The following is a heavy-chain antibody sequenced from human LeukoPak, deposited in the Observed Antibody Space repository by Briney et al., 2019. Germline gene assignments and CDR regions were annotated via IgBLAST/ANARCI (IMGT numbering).Heavy chain of an antibody. CDR2: INHSGST. Sequence: SSETLSLTCAVYGGSFSGYYLSWIRQPPGEGLEWIGEINHSGSTNYNPSLKSRVTISVDTSKNQFSLKLSSVTAADTAVYYCARPGYSNPYFDYWGQGTLVTVSS. CDR1: GGSFSGYY. V-gene: IGHV4-34*01. J-gene: IGHJ4*02. CDR3: ARPGYSNPYFDY. D-gene: IGHD6-13*01.